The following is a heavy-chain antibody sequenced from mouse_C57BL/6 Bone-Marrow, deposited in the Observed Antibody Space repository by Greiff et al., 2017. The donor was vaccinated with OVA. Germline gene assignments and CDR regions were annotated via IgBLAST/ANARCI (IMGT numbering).Heavy chain of an antibody. D-gene: IGHD2-3*01. Sequence: EVMLVESGGGLVQPKGSLKLSCAASGFSFNTYAMNWVRQAPGQGLEWVARIRSKSNNYATYYADSVKDRFTISRDDSESMLYLQMNNLKTEDTAMYYCVRHFGYYNYAMDYWGQGTSVTVSS. CDR3: VRHFGYYNYAMDY. CDR1: GFSFNTYA. CDR2: IRSKSNNYAT. V-gene: IGHV10-1*01. J-gene: IGHJ4*01.